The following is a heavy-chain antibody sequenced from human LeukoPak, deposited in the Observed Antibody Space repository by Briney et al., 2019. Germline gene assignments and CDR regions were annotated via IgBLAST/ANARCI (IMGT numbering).Heavy chain of an antibody. CDR3: AVNYGSGSFNWFDP. D-gene: IGHD3-10*01. CDR1: RYTITSYG. CDR2: ISAYNGNT. J-gene: IGHJ5*02. Sequence: ASVKVSCKASRYTITSYGISWVRQAPGQALEGMGWISAYNGNTNYAQKLQGRATMTRDTSTSTAYMELRSLRSDGRAVYYCAVNYGSGSFNWFDPWGQGTLVTVSS. V-gene: IGHV1-18*01.